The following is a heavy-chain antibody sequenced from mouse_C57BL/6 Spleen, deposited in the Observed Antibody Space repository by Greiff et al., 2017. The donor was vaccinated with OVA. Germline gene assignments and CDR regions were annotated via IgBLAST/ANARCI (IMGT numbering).Heavy chain of an antibody. CDR2: IDPSDSET. Sequence: QVQLKQPGAELVRPGSSVKLSCKASGYTFTSYWMHWVKQRPIQGLEWIGNIDPSDSETHYNQKFKDKATLTVDKSSSTAYMQLSSLTSEDSAVYYCARNYGSSYFYWYFDVWGTGTTVTVSS. CDR1: GYTFTSYW. CDR3: ARNYGSSYFYWYFDV. V-gene: IGHV1-52*01. J-gene: IGHJ1*03. D-gene: IGHD1-1*01.